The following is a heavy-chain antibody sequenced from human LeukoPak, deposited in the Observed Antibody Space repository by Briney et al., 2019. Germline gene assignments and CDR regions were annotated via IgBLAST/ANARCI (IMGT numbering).Heavy chain of an antibody. D-gene: IGHD1-26*01. CDR2: INTNTGNP. CDR3: ARDSISGSYVHFDD. Sequence: ASVKVSCKASAYTLTGYYMHWVRQAPGQGLEWMGWINTNTGNPTYAQGFTGRFVFSLDTSVTTAYLQINSLKAEDTAVYYCARDSISGSYVHFDDWGQGTLVTVSS. J-gene: IGHJ4*02. V-gene: IGHV7-4-1*02. CDR1: AYTLTGYY.